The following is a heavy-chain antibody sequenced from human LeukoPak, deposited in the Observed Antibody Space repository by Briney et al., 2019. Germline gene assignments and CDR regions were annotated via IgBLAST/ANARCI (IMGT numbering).Heavy chain of an antibody. CDR1: GFTFSSYA. D-gene: IGHD2-2*01. V-gene: IGHV3-30*04. CDR3: ARGRLGYCSSTSCRRNWFDP. Sequence: GGALRLSCAASGFTFSSYAMHWVRQSPGKRLEWVAVISYDGSNKYYADPVKGRFTIPRDNPKNTQYLQMNSLRAEDTAVYYCARGRLGYCSSTSCRRNWFDPWGQGTLVTVSS. J-gene: IGHJ5*02. CDR2: ISYDGSNK.